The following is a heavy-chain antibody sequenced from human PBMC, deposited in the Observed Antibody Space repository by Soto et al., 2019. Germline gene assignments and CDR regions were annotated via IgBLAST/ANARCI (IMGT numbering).Heavy chain of an antibody. V-gene: IGHV2-70*17. CDR2: IDWDDDK. CDR3: AQTPNNGGYVADH. D-gene: IGHD5-12*01. CDR1: GFSLSTSGMC. Sequence: SGPTLVNPTQTLTLTCTFSGFSLSTSGMCVSWIRQPPGKALEWLARIDWDDDKFYSTSLKTRLTISKDTSKNQVVLTMTNMEPVDTATYYCAQTPNNGGYVADHWGQGTLVTVSS. J-gene: IGHJ4*02.